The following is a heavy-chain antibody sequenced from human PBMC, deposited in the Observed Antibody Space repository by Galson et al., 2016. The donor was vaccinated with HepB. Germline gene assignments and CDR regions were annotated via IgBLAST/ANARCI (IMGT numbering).Heavy chain of an antibody. V-gene: IGHV3-11*04. J-gene: IGHJ5*02. CDR2: ISSSGSTI. CDR3: ARDRNYYGSGSPLTT. Sequence: SLRLSCAASGFTFSDYYMSWIRQAPGKGLEWVSYISSSGSTIYYADSAKGRFTISRDDANNSLYLQTNSLRAEDTAVYYCARDRNYYGSGSPLTTWGQGTLVTVSS. CDR1: GFTFSDYY. D-gene: IGHD3-10*01.